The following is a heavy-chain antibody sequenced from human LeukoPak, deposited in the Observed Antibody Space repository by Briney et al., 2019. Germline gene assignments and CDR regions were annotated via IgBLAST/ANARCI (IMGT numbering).Heavy chain of an antibody. CDR1: GGSISSYY. J-gene: IGHJ4*02. CDR2: IYYSGST. V-gene: IGHV4-59*01. CDR3: ASHSVSSGWWVY. Sequence: SETLSLTCTVSGGSISSYYWSWIQQPPGKGLEWIGYIYYSGSTYYNPSLKSRVTISIDTSQNQFSLKLSSVTAADTAVYYCASHSVSSGWWVYWGQGTLVTVSS. D-gene: IGHD6-19*01.